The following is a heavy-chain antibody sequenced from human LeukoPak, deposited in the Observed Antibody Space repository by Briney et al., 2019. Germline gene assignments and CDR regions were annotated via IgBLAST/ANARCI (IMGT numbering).Heavy chain of an antibody. J-gene: IGHJ4*02. Sequence: PSETLSLTCAVSGYSISTSNWWGWIRQSPGKGLEWIGYIYYTGSTYYNPSLKSRVTMSVDTSKNQFSLKLSSVTAVDTAVYYCARYDILTGLQGGFFDYWGQGTLVTVSS. V-gene: IGHV4-28*01. CDR2: IYYTGST. CDR1: GYSISTSNW. CDR3: ARYDILTGLQGGFFDY. D-gene: IGHD3-9*01.